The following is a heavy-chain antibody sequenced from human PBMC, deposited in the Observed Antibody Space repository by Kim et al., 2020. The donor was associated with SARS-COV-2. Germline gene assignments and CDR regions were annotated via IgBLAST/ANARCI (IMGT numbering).Heavy chain of an antibody. CDR3: ARDTPETAVAASFDH. CDR1: GFTFSDYS. Sequence: GGSLRLSCTTSGFTFSDYSMNWVRQTPGKGLEWISYIRRDSSIIYYADSVRGRFTISRDNDKNSLYLQMNSLRDDDSAVYYCARDTPETAVAASFDHWGQGTLVTVSP. D-gene: IGHD6-19*01. V-gene: IGHV3-48*02. CDR2: IRRDSSII. J-gene: IGHJ4*02.